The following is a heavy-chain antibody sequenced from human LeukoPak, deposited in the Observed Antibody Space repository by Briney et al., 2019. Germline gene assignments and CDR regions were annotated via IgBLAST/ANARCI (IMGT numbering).Heavy chain of an antibody. Sequence: GGSLRLSCAASGFTFSYHWMTWVRQAPGKGLEWVANIKNDGTVKNYVDSVKGRFTISRDNAKNSLNLQMNSLRAEDTAVYYCARAVGWVVAAMSNDYWGQGTLVTVSS. CDR3: ARAVGWVVAAMSNDY. CDR2: IKNDGTVK. D-gene: IGHD2-15*01. V-gene: IGHV3-7*03. J-gene: IGHJ4*02. CDR1: GFTFSYHW.